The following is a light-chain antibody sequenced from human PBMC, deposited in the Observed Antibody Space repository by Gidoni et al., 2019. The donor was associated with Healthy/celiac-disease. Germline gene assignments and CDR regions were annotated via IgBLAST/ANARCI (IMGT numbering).Light chain of an antibody. V-gene: IGLV2-14*03. CDR3: SSYTSSSTLRL. J-gene: IGLJ2*01. CDR1: SSDVGGYNY. CDR2: DVS. Sequence: QSALTQPASVSGSHGQSITISCTGTSSDVGGYNYVSWYQQHPGKAPKLMIYDVSNRPSGVSNRFPGSKSGNTASLTISVLQAEDEADYYCSSYTSSSTLRLFGGWTKLTVL.